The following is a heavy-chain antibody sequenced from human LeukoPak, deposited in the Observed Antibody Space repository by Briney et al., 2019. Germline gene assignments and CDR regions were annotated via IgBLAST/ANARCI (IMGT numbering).Heavy chain of an antibody. J-gene: IGHJ4*02. Sequence: GGSLRLSCAASGFTFSSYAMHWVRQAPSKGLEWVAVISYDGSNKYYADSVKGRFTISRDNSKSTLYLQMNSLRAEDTAVYYCARGGSSSVYFDYWGQGTLVTVSS. V-gene: IGHV3-30*01. CDR3: ARGGSSSVYFDY. CDR1: GFTFSSYA. CDR2: ISYDGSNK. D-gene: IGHD6-6*01.